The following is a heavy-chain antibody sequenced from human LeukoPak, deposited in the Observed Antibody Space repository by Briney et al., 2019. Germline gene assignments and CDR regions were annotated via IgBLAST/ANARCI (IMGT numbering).Heavy chain of an antibody. V-gene: IGHV1-2*06. J-gene: IGHJ4*02. CDR1: GYTFTGYY. Sequence: ASVKVSCKASGYTFTGYYMHWVRQAPGQGLEWMGRINPNSGGTNYAQKFQGRVTMTRDTSISTAYMELSRLRSDDTAVYYCARVYYYDSGSFDYWGQGTLVTVSS. D-gene: IGHD3-10*01. CDR3: ARVYYYDSGSFDY. CDR2: INPNSGGT.